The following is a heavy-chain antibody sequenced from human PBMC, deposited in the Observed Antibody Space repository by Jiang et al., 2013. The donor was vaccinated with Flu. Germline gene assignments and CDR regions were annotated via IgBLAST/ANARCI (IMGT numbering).Heavy chain of an antibody. J-gene: IGHJ4*02. D-gene: IGHD6-19*01. CDR3: ARDRGRSGWTRGKTYYFDY. CDR2: IYHSGST. V-gene: IGHV4-4*02. CDR1: GSISSSNW. Sequence: GSISSSNWWSWVRQPPGKGLEWIGEIYHSGSTNYNPSLKSRVTISVDKSKNQFSLKLSSVTAADTAVYYCARDRGRSGWTRGKTYYFDYWGQGTLVTVSS.